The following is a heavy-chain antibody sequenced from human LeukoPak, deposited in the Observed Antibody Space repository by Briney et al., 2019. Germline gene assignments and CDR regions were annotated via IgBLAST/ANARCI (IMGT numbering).Heavy chain of an antibody. Sequence: GESLKIFCQGSGFSFTTYLISWVRQMPGKGLEWMGRIYPSDSYTNYSPSFQGRVTISADKSISTAYLQLTSLRASDTAIYYCARHFYSGYDLIDYWGQGTLVTV. D-gene: IGHD5-12*01. CDR1: GFSFTTYL. CDR3: ARHFYSGYDLIDY. CDR2: IYPSDSYT. J-gene: IGHJ4*02. V-gene: IGHV5-10-1*01.